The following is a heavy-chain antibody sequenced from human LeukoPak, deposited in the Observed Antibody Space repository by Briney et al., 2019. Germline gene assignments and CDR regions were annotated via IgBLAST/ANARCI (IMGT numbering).Heavy chain of an antibody. D-gene: IGHD6-13*01. Sequence: PGGSLRLSCAASGLTVSSSYMSWVRQAPGKGLEWVSVIYSGGSTYYADSVKGRFTISRDNSKNTLYLQMNSLRAEDTAVYYCASADSSSWPALDYWGQGTLVTVSS. CDR2: IYSGGST. CDR3: ASADSSSWPALDY. V-gene: IGHV3-66*01. CDR1: GLTVSSSY. J-gene: IGHJ4*02.